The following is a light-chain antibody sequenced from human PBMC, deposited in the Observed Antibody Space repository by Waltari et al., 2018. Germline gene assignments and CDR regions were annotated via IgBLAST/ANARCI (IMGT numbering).Light chain of an antibody. V-gene: IGLV1-44*01. CDR3: TTWDDSLNGVV. Sequence: SVLTQPASASGTPGQRATIPSSATSPNIGRNTITRYQQLPGTAPKRLISANNRRPSGVPDRVSGSKSGTSASLAISGLQSEDEADYYCTTWDDSLNGVVFGGGTKLTV. CDR2: ANN. CDR1: SPNIGRNT. J-gene: IGLJ3*02.